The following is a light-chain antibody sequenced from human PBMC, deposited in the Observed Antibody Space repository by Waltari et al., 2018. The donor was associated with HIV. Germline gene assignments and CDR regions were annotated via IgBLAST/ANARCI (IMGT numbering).Light chain of an antibody. CDR2: GAS. CDR3: HQYGRSPTA. Sequence: VLTQSPGTLSLSPVERATLSCRASQSVSSNFLAWYQQKVGQAPRLLIYGASTRATGIPDRFSGSGSGTDFILTISSLEPEDFAVYYCHQYGRSPTAFGQGTKVEIK. J-gene: IGKJ1*01. V-gene: IGKV3-20*01. CDR1: QSVSSNF.